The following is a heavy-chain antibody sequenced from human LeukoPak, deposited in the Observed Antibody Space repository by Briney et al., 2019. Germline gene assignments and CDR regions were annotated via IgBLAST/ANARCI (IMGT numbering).Heavy chain of an antibody. CDR3: ARGPTSYFDL. Sequence: PSETLSLTCTVSGGSISSYYWSWIRQPPGKGLEWIGEINHSGSTNYNPSLKSRVTISVDTSKNQFSLKLSSVTAADTAVYYCARGPTSYFDLWGRGTLVTVSS. CDR2: INHSGST. J-gene: IGHJ2*01. CDR1: GGSISSYY. V-gene: IGHV4-34*01.